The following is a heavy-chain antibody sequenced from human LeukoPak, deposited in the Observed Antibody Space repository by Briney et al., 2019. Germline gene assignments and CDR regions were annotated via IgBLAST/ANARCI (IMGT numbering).Heavy chain of an antibody. D-gene: IGHD3-10*01. CDR2: IYYSGST. J-gene: IGHJ4*02. V-gene: IGHV4-59*08. CDR3: ASNYYGSGSLDY. Sequence: SETLSLTCSVSGGSIRNYYWTWIRQPPGKGLEWIGYIYYSGSTNYNPSLKSRVTISVDTSKNQFSLKLSSVTAADTAVYYCASNYYGSGSLDYWGQGNLVTVSS. CDR1: GGSIRNYY.